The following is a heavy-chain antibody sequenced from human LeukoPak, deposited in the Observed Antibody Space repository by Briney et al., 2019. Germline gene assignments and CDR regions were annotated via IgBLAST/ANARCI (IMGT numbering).Heavy chain of an antibody. Sequence: GGSLRLSCAASGFTFSSYWMHWVRQAPGKGLVWVSRIYSDGSSYTADSVKGRFTISRDNAKDTLYLQMNSLRVEDTAVYYCARRGGIYGLWDYWGQGTLVTVSS. V-gene: IGHV3-74*03. J-gene: IGHJ4*02. D-gene: IGHD1-26*01. CDR2: IYSDGSSY. CDR1: GFTFSSYW. CDR3: ARRGGIYGLWDY.